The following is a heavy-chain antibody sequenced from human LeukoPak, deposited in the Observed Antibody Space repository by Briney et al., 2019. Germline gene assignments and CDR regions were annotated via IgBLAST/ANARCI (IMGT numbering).Heavy chain of an antibody. J-gene: IGHJ5*02. D-gene: IGHD6-13*01. Sequence: SVKVSCKASGGTFSSYAISWVRQAPGQGLEWMGGIIPIFGTANYAQKFQGRVTITADKSTSTAYMELSSLRSEDTAVYYCARDRTRYSSSWYDWFDPWGQGTLVTVSS. CDR3: ARDRTRYSSSWYDWFDP. CDR2: IIPIFGTA. CDR1: GGTFSSYA. V-gene: IGHV1-69*06.